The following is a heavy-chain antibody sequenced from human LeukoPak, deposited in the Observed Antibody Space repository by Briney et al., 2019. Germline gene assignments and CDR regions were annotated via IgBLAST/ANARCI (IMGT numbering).Heavy chain of an antibody. V-gene: IGHV3-43D*03. CDR2: ISWDGGST. CDR3: AKGNQAAGGLLANYYYMDV. J-gene: IGHJ6*03. Sequence: GGSLRLSCAASGFTFSSYWMHWVRQAPGKGLEWVSLISWDGGSTYYADSVKGRFTISRDNSKNSLYLQMNSLRAEDTALYYCAKGNQAAGGLLANYYYMDVWGKGTTVTVSS. CDR1: GFTFSSYW. D-gene: IGHD1-14*01.